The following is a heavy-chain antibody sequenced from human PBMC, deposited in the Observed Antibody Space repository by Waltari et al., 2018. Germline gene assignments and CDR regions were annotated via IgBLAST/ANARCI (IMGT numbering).Heavy chain of an antibody. CDR2: IIPIFGTA. V-gene: IGHV1-69*01. D-gene: IGHD2-15*01. Sequence: QVQLVQSGAEVKKPGSSVKVSCKASGGTFSSYAISWVRQAPGQGLEWMGGIIPIFGTANYAQKFQGRVTITADESTSTAYMELSSLRSEDTAVDYCARGGGIVVVVAANNYFDYWGQGTLVTVSS. CDR3: ARGGGIVVVVAANNYFDY. J-gene: IGHJ4*02. CDR1: GGTFSSYA.